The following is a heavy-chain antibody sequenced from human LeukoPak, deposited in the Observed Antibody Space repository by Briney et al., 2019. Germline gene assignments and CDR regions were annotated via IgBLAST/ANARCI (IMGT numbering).Heavy chain of an antibody. CDR3: ARRRDSGSLQHFDY. Sequence: GGSLRLSCAASGFTFTTYWMSWVRQPPGKGLEWVSYISSSGSTIYYADSVKGRFTISRDNAKNSLYLQMNGLRAEDTAVYYCARRRDSGSLQHFDYWGQGTLVTVSS. J-gene: IGHJ4*02. D-gene: IGHD1-26*01. CDR2: ISSSGSTI. V-gene: IGHV3-11*01. CDR1: GFTFTTYW.